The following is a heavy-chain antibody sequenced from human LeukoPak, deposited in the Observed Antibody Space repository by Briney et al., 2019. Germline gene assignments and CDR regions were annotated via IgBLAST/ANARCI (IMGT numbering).Heavy chain of an antibody. V-gene: IGHV1-69*04. D-gene: IGHD1-26*01. CDR3: ARGGVGATPGPYNWFDP. CDR2: IIPIFGIA. Sequence: ASVKVSCKASGGTFSIYAISWVRQAPGQGLEWMGRIIPIFGIANYAQKFQGRVTITADKSTSTAYMELSSLRSEDTAVYYCARGGVGATPGPYNWFDPWGQGTLVTVSS. J-gene: IGHJ5*02. CDR1: GGTFSIYA.